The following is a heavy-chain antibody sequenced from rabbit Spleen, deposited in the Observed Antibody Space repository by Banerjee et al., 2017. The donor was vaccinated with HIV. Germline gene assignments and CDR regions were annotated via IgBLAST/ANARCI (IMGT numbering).Heavy chain of an antibody. Sequence: QEQLVESGGGLVQPEGSLTLTCKASGFDFSSNAMCWVRQAPGKGLEWIACIYAGSSGSTYYASWAKGRFTISKTSSTTVTLQMTSLTAADTATYFCARGSSRVWDYFNLWGPGTLVTVS. CDR1: GFDFSSNA. J-gene: IGHJ4*01. CDR3: ARGSSRVWDYFNL. V-gene: IGHV1S45*01. CDR2: IYAGSSGST. D-gene: IGHD1-1*01.